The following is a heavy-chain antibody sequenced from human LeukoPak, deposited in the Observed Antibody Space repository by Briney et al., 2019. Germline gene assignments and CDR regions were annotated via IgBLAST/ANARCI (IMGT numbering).Heavy chain of an antibody. Sequence: SETLSLTCTVSGGSISSYYWNWIRQPAGKGLEWIGRIYTSGSTNYNPSLKSRVTMSVDTSKNQFSLKLSSVTAADTAVYYCARAGGYYDSRGYSGGIFDYWGQGTLVTVSS. D-gene: IGHD3-22*01. CDR1: GGSISSYY. J-gene: IGHJ4*02. CDR3: ARAGGYYDSRGYSGGIFDY. CDR2: IYTSGST. V-gene: IGHV4-4*07.